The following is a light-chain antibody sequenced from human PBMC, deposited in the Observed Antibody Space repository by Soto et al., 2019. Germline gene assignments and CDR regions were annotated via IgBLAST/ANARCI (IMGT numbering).Light chain of an antibody. CDR3: MQALQTPWT. Sequence: DIVMTQSPLSLPVTPGEPASISCRSSQRLLKSNGYNYLDWYLQKPGQSPQVLIYLGSNRASGVPDRFSGSGSGTDFTLKISRVEAEDVGIYYCMQALQTPWTFGQGTKVEIK. CDR2: LGS. V-gene: IGKV2-28*01. J-gene: IGKJ1*01. CDR1: QRLLKSNGYNY.